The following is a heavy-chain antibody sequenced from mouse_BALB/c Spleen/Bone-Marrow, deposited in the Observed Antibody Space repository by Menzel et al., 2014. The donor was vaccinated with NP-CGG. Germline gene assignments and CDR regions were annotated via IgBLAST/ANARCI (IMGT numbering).Heavy chain of an antibody. CDR2: IWAGGST. V-gene: IGHV2-9*02. CDR1: GFSLTSYG. J-gene: IGHJ3*01. CDR3: ARSYGSSQGWFAY. D-gene: IGHD1-1*01. Sequence: QVQLKESGPGLVAPSQSLSITCTVSGFSLTSYGVHWVRQPPGKGLEWLGVIWAGGSTNYNSALMSRLSISKDNSKSQVFLKMNSLQTDDTAMYYCARSYGSSQGWFAYWGQGTLVNVSA.